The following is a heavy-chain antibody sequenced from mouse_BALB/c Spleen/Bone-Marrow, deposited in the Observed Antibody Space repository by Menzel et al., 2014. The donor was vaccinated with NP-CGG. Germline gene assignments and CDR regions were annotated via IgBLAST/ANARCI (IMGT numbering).Heavy chain of an antibody. CDR3: ARDDSSTHGGDYFDY. CDR1: GYSITNNYY. D-gene: IGHD1-1*01. J-gene: IGHJ2*01. V-gene: IGHV3-6*02. Sequence: EVQRVESGPGLVIPSQSLSLTCSVTGYSITNNYYWNWIRQFPGNKLEWMGYIKYDSTNNYNPSLKNRISITRDTSKNQFFLKLNSVTTEDTATYFCARDDSSTHGGDYFDYWGQGAPLTVSS. CDR2: IKYDSTN.